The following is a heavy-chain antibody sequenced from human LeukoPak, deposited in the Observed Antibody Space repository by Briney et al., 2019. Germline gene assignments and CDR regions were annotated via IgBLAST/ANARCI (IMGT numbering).Heavy chain of an antibody. D-gene: IGHD6-6*01. CDR2: INHNGST. CDR1: GGSFSGYY. CDR3: ASLPSRIAARPGIRYFDY. J-gene: IGHJ4*02. Sequence: SETLSLTCAVYGGSFSGYYWSWIRQPPGKGREWIREINHNGSTNYNPSLKSRVNISVDTSKNQFSPKLSSVSAAETAVYYCASLPSRIAARPGIRYFDYWGQGTLVTVSS. V-gene: IGHV4-34*01.